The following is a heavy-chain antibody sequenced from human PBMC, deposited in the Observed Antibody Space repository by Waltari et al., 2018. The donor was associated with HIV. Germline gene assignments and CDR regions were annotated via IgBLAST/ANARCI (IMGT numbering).Heavy chain of an antibody. CDR1: GYSFTSYW. V-gene: IGHV5-51*01. J-gene: IGHJ4*02. Sequence: EVQLVQSGAEVKKPGESLKISCKGSGYSFTSYWIGWVRQMPGKGLEWMGIIYPGDSDTRYSPSFQGQVTISADKSISTAYLQWSSLKASDTAMYYCARQKRYYYDSSGYAVDYWGQGTLVTVSS. D-gene: IGHD3-22*01. CDR2: IYPGDSDT. CDR3: ARQKRYYYDSSGYAVDY.